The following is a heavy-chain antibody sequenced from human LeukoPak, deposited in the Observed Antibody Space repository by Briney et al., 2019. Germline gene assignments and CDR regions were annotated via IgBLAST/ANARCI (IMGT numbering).Heavy chain of an antibody. CDR3: ARGAVSGYVFSLSYYYYMDV. Sequence: PGGSLRLSCAASGFTLSSFSMHWVRQSPGRGLEYVSAINYKGGTTYYADSVKGRFTISRDNPKNTLYLLMNSLRAEDTAVYYCARGAVSGYVFSLSYYYYMDVWGKGTTVTISS. CDR1: GFTLSSFS. J-gene: IGHJ6*03. D-gene: IGHD5-12*01. V-gene: IGHV3-64*02. CDR2: INYKGGTT.